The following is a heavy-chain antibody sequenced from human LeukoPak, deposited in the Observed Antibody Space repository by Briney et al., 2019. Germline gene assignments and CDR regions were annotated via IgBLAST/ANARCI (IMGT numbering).Heavy chain of an antibody. J-gene: IGHJ3*02. Sequence: ASVKVSCKASGYTFTSYYMHWVRQAPGQGLEWMGGFDPEDGETIYAQKFQGRVTMTEDTSTDTAYMELSSLRSEDTAVYYCATNDAFDIWGQGTMVTVSS. V-gene: IGHV1-24*01. CDR3: ATNDAFDI. CDR2: FDPEDGET. CDR1: GYTFTSYY.